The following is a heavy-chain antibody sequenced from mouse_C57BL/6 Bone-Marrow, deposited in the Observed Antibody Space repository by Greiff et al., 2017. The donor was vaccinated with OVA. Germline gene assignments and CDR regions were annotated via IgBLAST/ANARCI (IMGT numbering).Heavy chain of an antibody. D-gene: IGHD2-3*01. Sequence: QVHVKQSGPELVKPGASVKLSCKASGYTFTSYDINWVKQRPGQGLEWIGWIYPRDGSTKYNEKFKGKATLTVDTSSSTAYMELHSLTSEDSAVYFCAREEDDGYSAWFAYWGQGTLVTVSA. J-gene: IGHJ3*01. CDR1: GYTFTSYD. CDR3: AREEDDGYSAWFAY. CDR2: IYPRDGST. V-gene: IGHV1-85*01.